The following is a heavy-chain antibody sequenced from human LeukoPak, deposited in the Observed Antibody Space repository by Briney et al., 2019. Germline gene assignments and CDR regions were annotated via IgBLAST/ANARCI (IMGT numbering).Heavy chain of an antibody. CDR2: INPSGGST. V-gene: IGHV1-46*01. J-gene: IGHJ3*02. CDR1: GCTFTSYY. D-gene: IGHD6-13*01. CDR3: ATGLAQQLVGDAFDI. Sequence: GASVKVSCKASGCTFTSYYMHWVRQAPGQGLEWMGIINPSGGSTSYAQKFQGRVTMTEDTSTDTAYMELSSLRSEDTAVYYCATGLAQQLVGDAFDIWGQGTMVTVSS.